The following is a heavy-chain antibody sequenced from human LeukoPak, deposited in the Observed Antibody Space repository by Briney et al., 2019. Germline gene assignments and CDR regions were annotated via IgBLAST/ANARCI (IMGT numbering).Heavy chain of an antibody. CDR2: MNPNSGNT. CDR3: ARGLYRTMVRGKRTYYYYMDV. Sequence: VPSVKVSCKASGYTFTSYDINWVRQATGQGLEWMGWMNPNSGNTGYAQKFQGRVTMTRNTSISTAYMELSSLRSEDTAVYYCARGLYRTMVRGKRTYYYYMDVWGKGTTVTISS. D-gene: IGHD3-10*01. V-gene: IGHV1-8*01. J-gene: IGHJ6*03. CDR1: GYTFTSYD.